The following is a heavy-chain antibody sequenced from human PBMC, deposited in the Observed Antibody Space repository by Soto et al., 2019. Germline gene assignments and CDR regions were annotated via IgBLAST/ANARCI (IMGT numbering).Heavy chain of an antibody. CDR3: SHGYYQYFES. Sequence: GGSLRLFCAVSGVTLANVWMNWVRQAPGKGPEWVGRIKSKTDGGTADYAAPVKGRFTISRDDSENTLYLQMNSLKTEDTAVYYCSHGYYQYFESWGQGTLVTVS. CDR2: IKSKTDGGTA. D-gene: IGHD5-18*01. V-gene: IGHV3-15*07. J-gene: IGHJ4*02. CDR1: GVTLANVW.